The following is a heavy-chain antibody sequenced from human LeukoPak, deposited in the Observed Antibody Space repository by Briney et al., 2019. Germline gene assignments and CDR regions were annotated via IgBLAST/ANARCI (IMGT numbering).Heavy chain of an antibody. V-gene: IGHV3-23*01. D-gene: IGHD5-18*01. CDR1: GFTFSSYA. Sequence: GGSFRPSCAASGFTFSSYAMSWVRQAPGKGLEWVSAISGSGGSTYYADSVKGRFTISRDNSKNTLYLQMNSLRAEDTAVYYCAKGGDTTYYFDYWGQGTLVTVSS. J-gene: IGHJ4*02. CDR3: AKGGDTTYYFDY. CDR2: ISGSGGST.